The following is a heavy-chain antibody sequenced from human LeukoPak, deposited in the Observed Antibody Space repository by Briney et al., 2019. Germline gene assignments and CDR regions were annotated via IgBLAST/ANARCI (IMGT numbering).Heavy chain of an antibody. D-gene: IGHD3-3*01. CDR1: GDSITSGSYY. CDR3: ARHTYYDFWSGYWLDY. V-gene: IGHV4-39*07. J-gene: IGHJ4*02. Sequence: PSETLSLTCTVSGDSITSGSYYWGWIRQPPGRGREWIGSIYYSGNTYYNPSLKSRVTISVDTSKNQFSLKLSSVTAADTAVYYCARHTYYDFWSGYWLDYWGQGTLVTVSS. CDR2: IYYSGNT.